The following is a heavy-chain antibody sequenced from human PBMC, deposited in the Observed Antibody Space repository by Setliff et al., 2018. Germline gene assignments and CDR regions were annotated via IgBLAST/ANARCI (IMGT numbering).Heavy chain of an antibody. CDR1: GGSISSYY. CDR3: ARDRRDYIGAGSSEIDYYYSYYMDV. CDR2: IYYSGST. Sequence: SETLSLTCTVSGGSISSYYWSWIRQPPGKGLEWIGYIYYSGSTNYNPSLKSRVTISGDTSKNQFSLKLTSVTAADTAVYYCARDRRDYIGAGSSEIDYYYSYYMDVWGKGTTVTVSS. D-gene: IGHD3-10*01. J-gene: IGHJ6*03. V-gene: IGHV4-59*12.